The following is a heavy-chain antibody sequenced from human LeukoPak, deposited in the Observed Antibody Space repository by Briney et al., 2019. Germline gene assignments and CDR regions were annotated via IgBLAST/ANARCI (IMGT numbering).Heavy chain of an antibody. CDR1: GFTFSSYG. V-gene: IGHV3-33*01. CDR2: IWYDGSNK. CDR3: ARDSSSWALNDAFDI. D-gene: IGHD1-26*01. Sequence: GRSLRLSCAASGFTFSSYGMHWVRQAPGKGLEWVAVIWYDGSNKYYADSVKGRFTISRDNSKNTLYLQMNSLRAEDTAVYYCARDSSSWALNDAFDIWGQGTMVTVSS. J-gene: IGHJ3*02.